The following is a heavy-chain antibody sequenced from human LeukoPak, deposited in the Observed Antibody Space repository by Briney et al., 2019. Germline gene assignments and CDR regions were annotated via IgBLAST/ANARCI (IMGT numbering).Heavy chain of an antibody. J-gene: IGHJ4*02. CDR2: INIGNGNT. Sequence: ASVKVSCKASGFTFSNYAVQWVRQAPAQRLEWMGWINIGNGNTKYSQKFQGGVTITADESTSTAYMELSSLRSEDTAVYYCARVFLDSSGYYSRWGQGTLVTVSS. CDR1: GFTFSNYA. V-gene: IGHV1-3*04. CDR3: ARVFLDSSGYYSR. D-gene: IGHD3-22*01.